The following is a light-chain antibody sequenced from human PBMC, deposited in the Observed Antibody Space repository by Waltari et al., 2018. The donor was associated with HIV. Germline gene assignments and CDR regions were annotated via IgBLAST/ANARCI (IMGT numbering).Light chain of an antibody. CDR1: RSDVGGYDF. Sequence: QSALTQPPSASGSPGQSVTISCTGRRSDVGGYDFVSWYQQYPGKAPKLIIYEVSKRPSGVPDRFSGSKSCNTASLTVSGLQAEDEADYFCSLYTGGNILVFGGGTKVTVL. CDR2: EVS. V-gene: IGLV2-8*01. CDR3: SLYTGGNILV. J-gene: IGLJ3*02.